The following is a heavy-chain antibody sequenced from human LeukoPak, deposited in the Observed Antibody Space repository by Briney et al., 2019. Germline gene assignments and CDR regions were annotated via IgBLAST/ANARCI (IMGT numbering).Heavy chain of an antibody. CDR1: DGTSDAYY. J-gene: IGHJ6*03. CDR3: ATSPQYTGYDWGWFSDYYIDA. V-gene: IGHV4-34*08. CDR2: INLSVSP. D-gene: IGHD1-1*01. Sequence: PSETLSLTCAVYDGTSDAYYGSWIRQSPGKGLEWIGEINLSVSPNYTPSLKGRVTFSIDPSKNQFSLKLTSVTAADTGVYYCATSPQYTGYDWGWFSDYYIDAWGPGTTVTVSS.